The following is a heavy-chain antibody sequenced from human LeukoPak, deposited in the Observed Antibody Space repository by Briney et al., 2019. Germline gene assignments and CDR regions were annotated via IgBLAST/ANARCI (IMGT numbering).Heavy chain of an antibody. J-gene: IGHJ5*02. V-gene: IGHV3-15*01. CDR2: IKSKTDGGTT. D-gene: IGHD2-2*01. CDR1: GFTFSNAW. Sequence: PGGPLRLSCAASGFTFSNAWMSWVRQAPGKGLEWVGRIKSKTDGGTTDYAAPVKGRFTISRDDSKNTLYLQMNSLKTGDTAVYYCTTRYCSSTSCSGEGWFDPWGQGTLVTVSS. CDR3: TTRYCSSTSCSGEGWFDP.